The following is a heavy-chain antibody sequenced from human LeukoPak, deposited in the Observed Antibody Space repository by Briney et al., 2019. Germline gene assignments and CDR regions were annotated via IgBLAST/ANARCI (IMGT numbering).Heavy chain of an antibody. CDR2: ISSSGGTV. J-gene: IGHJ4*02. Sequence: GGSLRLSCAASGFTFSSYEMSWVRQAPGKGLEWVSYISSSGGTVKYADSVKGRFTISRDNAKNSLYLQMNSLRADDTAVYYCAGDLPRWGQGTLVTVSS. V-gene: IGHV3-48*03. CDR3: AGDLPR. CDR1: GFTFSSYE.